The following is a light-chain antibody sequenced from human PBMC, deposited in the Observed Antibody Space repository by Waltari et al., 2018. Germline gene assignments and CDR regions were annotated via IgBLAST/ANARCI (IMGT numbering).Light chain of an antibody. CDR3: CSYAGGTASIL. J-gene: IGLJ2*01. V-gene: IGLV2-23*01. CDR1: SSDVGSHNL. CDR2: EDT. Sequence: QSALTQPASVSGSPGQSSTISCTGTSSDVGSHNLVSWYQHHPGKAPKLMIYEDTKRPSGVSNRFSGSKSGNTASLTISGLQAEDEADYYCCSYAGGTASILLGGGTKLTVL.